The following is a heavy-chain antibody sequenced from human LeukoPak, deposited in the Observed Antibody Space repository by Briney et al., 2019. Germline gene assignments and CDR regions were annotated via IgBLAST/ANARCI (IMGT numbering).Heavy chain of an antibody. CDR2: ISGSGGST. D-gene: IGHD3-3*01. CDR3: AKDVKYYDFWSGLLFDY. Sequence: GGSLRLSCAASGFTFSSYAMSWVRQAPGKGLEWVSAISGSGGSTYYADSVKGRFTISRDNSKNTLYLQMNSLRAEDTAVCYCAKDVKYYDFWSGLLFDYWGQGTLVTVSS. J-gene: IGHJ4*02. V-gene: IGHV3-23*01. CDR1: GFTFSSYA.